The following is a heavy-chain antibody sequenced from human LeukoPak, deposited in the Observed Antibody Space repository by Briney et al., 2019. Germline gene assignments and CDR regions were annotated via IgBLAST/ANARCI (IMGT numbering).Heavy chain of an antibody. Sequence: PGGSLRLSCAASGFTFSSYSMNWVRQAPGKGLEWVSYISSSSSTIYYADSVKGRFTISRDNAKNSLYLQMNSLRAEDTAVYYCARDGARLRYFDTDRAFDIWGQGTMVTVSS. D-gene: IGHD3-9*01. CDR1: GFTFSSYS. CDR3: ARDGARLRYFDTDRAFDI. V-gene: IGHV3-48*04. CDR2: ISSSSSTI. J-gene: IGHJ3*02.